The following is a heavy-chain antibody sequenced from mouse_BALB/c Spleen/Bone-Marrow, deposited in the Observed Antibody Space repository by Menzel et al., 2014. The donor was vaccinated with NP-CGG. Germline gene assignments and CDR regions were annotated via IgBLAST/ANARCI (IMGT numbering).Heavy chain of an antibody. D-gene: IGHD1-1*01. J-gene: IGHJ1*01. V-gene: IGHV4-1*02. CDR3: ARLNYYGNLFA. CDR2: INPDSSTI. Sequence: EVNVVDSGGGLVQPGGSLKLSCAASGFDFSRYWMSWVRQAPGKGLEWIGEINPDSSTINYTPSLKDKFIISRDNAKNTLYLQMSKVRSEDTALYYCARLNYYGNLFAWGAGTTVTVSS. CDR1: GFDFSRYW.